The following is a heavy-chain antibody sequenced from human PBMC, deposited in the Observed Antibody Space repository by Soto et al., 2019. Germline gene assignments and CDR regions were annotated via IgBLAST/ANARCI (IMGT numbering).Heavy chain of an antibody. Sequence: QVQLVESGGGVVQPGRSLRLSCAASGFTFSSYGMHWVRQAPGKGLEWVAVIWYDGSNKYYADSVKGRFTISRDNSKNTLYLQMNSLRAEDTAVYYCARDEYGDYMIDYWGQRTLVTVSS. CDR2: IWYDGSNK. D-gene: IGHD4-17*01. J-gene: IGHJ4*02. CDR1: GFTFSSYG. CDR3: ARDEYGDYMIDY. V-gene: IGHV3-33*01.